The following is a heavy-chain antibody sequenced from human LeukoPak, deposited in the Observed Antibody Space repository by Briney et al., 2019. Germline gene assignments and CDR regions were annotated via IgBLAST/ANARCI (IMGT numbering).Heavy chain of an antibody. CDR3: AKDPRDPGGYSSGWTWA. CDR2: ISGSGGST. V-gene: IGHV3-23*01. J-gene: IGHJ5*02. D-gene: IGHD6-19*01. CDR1: GFTFSSYA. Sequence: GGSLRLSCAASGFTFSSYAMTWVRQAPGKGLEWVSAISGSGGSTYYADSVKGRFTISRDNSKNTLYLQMNSLRAEDTAVYYCAKDPRDPGGYSSGWTWAWGQGTLVTVSS.